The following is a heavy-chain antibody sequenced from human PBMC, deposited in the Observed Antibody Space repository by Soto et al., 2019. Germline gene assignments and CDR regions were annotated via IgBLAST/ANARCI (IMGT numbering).Heavy chain of an antibody. CDR3: ARTKYVQRGLYI. CDR1: GGTFSSYA. D-gene: IGHD3-10*02. J-gene: IGHJ3*02. Sequence: ASVKVSCKASGGTFSSYAISWVRQAPGQGLEWMGGIIPIFGTANYAQKFQGRVTATADESTSTAYMELSSLRSEDTAVYYCARTKYVQRGLYIWGQGTMVTVSS. V-gene: IGHV1-69*13. CDR2: IIPIFGTA.